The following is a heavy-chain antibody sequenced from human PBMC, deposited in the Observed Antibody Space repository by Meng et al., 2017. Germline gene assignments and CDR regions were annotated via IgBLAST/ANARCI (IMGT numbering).Heavy chain of an antibody. CDR2: IHYSGST. Sequence: SETLSLTCTVSGGSMSGLYWSWIRQLPRKGLEWSAYIHYSGSTDYNPSLRSRVPISVDTSKTQFFLKLSCVTVADTAVYYCTVITKVGGGFYFDYWGQGTLVTVSS. CDR1: GGSMSGLY. D-gene: IGHD3-10*01. J-gene: IGHJ4*02. V-gene: IGHV4-59*11. CDR3: TVITKVGGGFYFDY.